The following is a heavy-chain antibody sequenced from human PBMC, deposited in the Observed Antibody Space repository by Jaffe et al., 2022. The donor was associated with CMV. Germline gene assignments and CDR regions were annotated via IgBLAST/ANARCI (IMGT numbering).Heavy chain of an antibody. CDR1: GFTFSDYY. D-gene: IGHD1-26*01. CDR3: ARDLRAYSGSYYDYYYYMDV. V-gene: IGHV3-11*06. Sequence: QVQLVESGGGLVKPGGSLRLSCAASGFTFSDYYMSWIRQAPGKGLEWVSYISSSSSYTNYADSVKGRFTISRDNAKNSLYLQMNSLRAEDTAVYYCARDLRAYSGSYYDYYYYMDVWGKGTTVTVSS. CDR2: ISSSSSYT. J-gene: IGHJ6*03.